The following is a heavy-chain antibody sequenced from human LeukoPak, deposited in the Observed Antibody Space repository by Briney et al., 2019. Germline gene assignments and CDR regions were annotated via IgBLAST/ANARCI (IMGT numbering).Heavy chain of an antibody. CDR1: GGSISSYY. CDR3: AREVRFLERRNYYFDY. J-gene: IGHJ4*02. CDR2: IYTSGST. Sequence: SETLSLTCTVSGGSISSYYWSWIRQPAGKGLEWIGRIYTSGSTNYNPSLKSRVTMSVDTSKNQFSLKLSSVTAADTAVYYCAREVRFLERRNYYFDYWGQGTLVTVSS. D-gene: IGHD3-3*01. V-gene: IGHV4-4*07.